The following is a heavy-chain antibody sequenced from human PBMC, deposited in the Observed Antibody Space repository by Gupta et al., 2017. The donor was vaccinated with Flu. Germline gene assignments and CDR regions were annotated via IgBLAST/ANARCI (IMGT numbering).Heavy chain of an antibody. CDR1: GFTFSSYA. D-gene: IGHD3-10*01. CDR2: ISGSGGST. Sequence: EVQLLESGGGLVQPGGSLRLSCAASGFTFSSYAMSWVRQAPGKGLEWVSAISGSGGSTYYADSVKGRFTISRDNSKNTLYLQMNSLRAEDTAVYYCAKDQWVVAMVRGVPPYYYGMDVWGKGPRSPSPQ. J-gene: IGHJ6*01. CDR3: AKDQWVVAMVRGVPPYYYGMDV. V-gene: IGHV3-23*01.